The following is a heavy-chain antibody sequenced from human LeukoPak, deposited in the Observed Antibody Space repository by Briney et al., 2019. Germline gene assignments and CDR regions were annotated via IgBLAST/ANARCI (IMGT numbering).Heavy chain of an antibody. D-gene: IGHD5-24*01. CDR3: ARVEMPVIAVFDY. J-gene: IGHJ4*02. Sequence: GGSLRLSCAASGFSFSSFALHWVRQAPGNGLKWVAATSPAGNEIYYADSVKGRFTISRDNSNNTLYLQMNSLRPEDTAVYYCARVEMPVIAVFDYWGQGTLLTVSS. V-gene: IGHV3-30*01. CDR1: GFSFSSFA. CDR2: TSPAGNEI.